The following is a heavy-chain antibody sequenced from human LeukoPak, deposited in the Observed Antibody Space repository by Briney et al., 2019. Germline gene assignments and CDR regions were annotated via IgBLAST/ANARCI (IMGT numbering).Heavy chain of an antibody. Sequence: GGSLRLSCAASGFTFSSYAMSWVRQAPGTGLEWVSAISGSGGSTYYADSVKGRFTISRDNSKNTLYLQMNSLRAEDTAVYYCAKSRGESRGASNYWGQGALVTVSS. CDR2: ISGSGGST. J-gene: IGHJ4*02. CDR3: AKSRGESRGASNY. CDR1: GFTFSSYA. V-gene: IGHV3-23*01. D-gene: IGHD1-26*01.